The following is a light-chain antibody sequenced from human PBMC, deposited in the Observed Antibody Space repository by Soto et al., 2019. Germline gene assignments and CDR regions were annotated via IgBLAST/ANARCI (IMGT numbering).Light chain of an antibody. Sequence: DIQLAQSPSFVSASVGDRVTVTCRSSQDIRSYLAWYQQKPGKAPKVLIYKASTLKSGVPSRFSGSGSGTEFTLTISSLQPDDFATYYCQHYNSYSEAFGQGTKVDIK. CDR1: QDIRSY. CDR2: KAS. V-gene: IGKV1-5*03. J-gene: IGKJ1*01. CDR3: QHYNSYSEA.